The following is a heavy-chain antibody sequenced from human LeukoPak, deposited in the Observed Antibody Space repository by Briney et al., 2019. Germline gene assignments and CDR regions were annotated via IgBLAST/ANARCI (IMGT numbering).Heavy chain of an antibody. D-gene: IGHD3-3*01. CDR3: ARAFAYYDFWSGSESHYGMDV. CDR2: INPNSGGT. Sequence: ASVTVSCKASGYTFINFAMNWVRQAPGQGLEWMGWINPNSGGTNYAQKFQGWVTMTRDTSISTAYMELSRLRSDDTAVYYCARAFAYYDFWSGSESHYGMDVWGQGTTVTVSS. V-gene: IGHV1-2*04. J-gene: IGHJ6*02. CDR1: GYTFINFA.